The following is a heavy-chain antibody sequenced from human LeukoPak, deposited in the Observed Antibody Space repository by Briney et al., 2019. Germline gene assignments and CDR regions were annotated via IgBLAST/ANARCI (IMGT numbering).Heavy chain of an antibody. CDR2: IYSGGST. V-gene: IGHV3-53*01. Sequence: GGSLRLSCAASGFTVSSSYMSWVRQAPGKGLEWVSVIYSGGSTYYADSVKGRFTISRDNSKNTLYLQMNSLRAEDTAVYYCAREMTTDYYYYGMDVWGQGTTVTVSS. J-gene: IGHJ6*02. D-gene: IGHD4-11*01. CDR3: AREMTTDYYYYGMDV. CDR1: GFTVSSSY.